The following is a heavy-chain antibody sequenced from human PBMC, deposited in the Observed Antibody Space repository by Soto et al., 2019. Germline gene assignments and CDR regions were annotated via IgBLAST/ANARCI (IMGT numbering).Heavy chain of an antibody. CDR1: GFTFSSYG. D-gene: IGHD3-3*02. CDR3: AKDTIALNYYYYYIDV. J-gene: IGHJ6*03. V-gene: IGHV3-30*18. Sequence: QVQLVESGGGVVQPGRSLRLSCAASGFTFSSYGMHWVRQAPGKGLEWVAVISYDGSNKYYADSVKGRFTISRDNSKNTLYLQMNSLRAEDTAVYYCAKDTIALNYYYYYIDVWGKGTTVTVSS. CDR2: ISYDGSNK.